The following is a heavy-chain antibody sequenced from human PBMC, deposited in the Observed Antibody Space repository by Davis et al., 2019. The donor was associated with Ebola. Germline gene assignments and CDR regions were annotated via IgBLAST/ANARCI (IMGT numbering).Heavy chain of an antibody. CDR1: GGSVSSGSYY. CDR3: ARESRCSSTSCYSGDAFDI. V-gene: IGHV4-61*01. Sequence: SETLSLTCTVSGGSVSSGSYYWSWIRQPPGKGLEWIGYIYYSGSTNYNPSLKSRVTISVDTSKNQFSLKLSSVTAADTAVYYCARESRCSSTSCYSGDAFDIWGQGTMVTVSS. D-gene: IGHD2-2*02. J-gene: IGHJ3*02. CDR2: IYYSGST.